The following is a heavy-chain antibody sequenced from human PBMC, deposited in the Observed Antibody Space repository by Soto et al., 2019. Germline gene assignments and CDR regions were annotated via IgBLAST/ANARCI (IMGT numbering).Heavy chain of an antibody. J-gene: IGHJ4*02. CDR3: AKDSVDTAMVTVFDY. D-gene: IGHD5-18*01. V-gene: IGHV3-23*01. Sequence: GGSLRLSCAASGFTFSSYAMSWVRQAPGKGLEWVSAISGSGGSTYYADSVKGRFTISRDNSKNTLYLQVNSLRAEDTAVYYCAKDSVDTAMVTVFDYWGQGTLVTVSS. CDR1: GFTFSSYA. CDR2: ISGSGGST.